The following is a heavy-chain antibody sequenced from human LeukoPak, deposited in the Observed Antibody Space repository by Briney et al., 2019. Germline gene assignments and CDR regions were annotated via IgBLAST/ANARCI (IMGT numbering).Heavy chain of an antibody. CDR1: GFSLSGGAVA. V-gene: IGHV2-5*01. D-gene: IGHD2-8*01. Sequence: SGPTLVHPTQPLTLTCTFSGFSLSGGAVAVGWTRQPPVKALEWLTHVYWNDDKRYSPSLKSRLTITKDTSKNQVVLTMTNMDPVDTGTYYCAHLNAVKWYYYDHWGQGILVTVSS. J-gene: IGHJ4*02. CDR3: AHLNAVKWYYYDH. CDR2: VYWNDDK.